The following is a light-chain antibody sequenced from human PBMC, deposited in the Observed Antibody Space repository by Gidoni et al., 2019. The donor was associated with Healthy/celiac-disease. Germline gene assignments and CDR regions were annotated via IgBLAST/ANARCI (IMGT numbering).Light chain of an antibody. J-gene: IGLJ1*01. Sequence: SALTQPASVSGSPGQSITISCTGTSSDVCGYNYVSWYQQHPGNAPKLMIYDVSNRHSGVSNRFSGSKSGNTASLTISGLQAEDEADYYCSSYTSSREDVFGTGTKVTVL. V-gene: IGLV2-14*01. CDR2: DVS. CDR1: SSDVCGYNY. CDR3: SSYTSSREDV.